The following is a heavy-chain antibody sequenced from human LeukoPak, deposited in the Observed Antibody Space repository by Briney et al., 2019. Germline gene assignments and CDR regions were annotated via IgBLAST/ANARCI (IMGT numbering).Heavy chain of an antibody. D-gene: IGHD6-13*01. CDR2: ISSGGSTI. J-gene: IGHJ5*02. CDR1: GFTFSDYY. V-gene: IGHV3-11*01. Sequence: GGSLRLSCAASGFTFSDYYMSWIRQAPGKGLEWISYISSGGSTIYYADSVRGQFTISRDNAKKSLYLQMNSLRAEDMAVYYCARVQKGIAAAGTGGGWFEPWGQGTLVTVS. CDR3: ARVQKGIAAAGTGGGWFEP.